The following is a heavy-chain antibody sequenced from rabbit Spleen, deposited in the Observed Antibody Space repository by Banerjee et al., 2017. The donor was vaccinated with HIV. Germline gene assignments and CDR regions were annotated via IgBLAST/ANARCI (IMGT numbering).Heavy chain of an antibody. Sequence: EQLEESGGGLVQPEGSLTLTCKASGVSLHDKDVMCWVRQAPGKGLEWIACINTATGKAVYASWAKGRFTISKTSSNTVTLQMTSLTAADTATCFCARDLVGVIGWNFNLWGQGTLVTVS. V-gene: IGHV1S45*01. CDR1: GVSLHDKDV. CDR2: INTATGKA. CDR3: ARDLVGVIGWNFNL. D-gene: IGHD1-1*01. J-gene: IGHJ4*01.